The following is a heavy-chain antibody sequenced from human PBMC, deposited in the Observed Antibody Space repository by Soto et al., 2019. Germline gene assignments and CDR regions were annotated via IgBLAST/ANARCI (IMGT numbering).Heavy chain of an antibody. D-gene: IGHD3-22*01. V-gene: IGHV1-69*13. CDR2: IIPIFATA. CDR3: ARGRSGYTDLLDY. CDR1: GGTFSSYA. Sequence: SVKVSCKASGGTFSSYAISWVRQAPGQGLEWMGGIIPIFATANYAQKFQGRVTITADESTSTAYMELSSLRSEDTAVYYCARGRSGYTDLLDYWGQGTLVTVSS. J-gene: IGHJ4*02.